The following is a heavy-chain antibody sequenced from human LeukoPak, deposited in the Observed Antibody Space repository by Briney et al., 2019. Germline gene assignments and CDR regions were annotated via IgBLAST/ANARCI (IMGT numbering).Heavy chain of an antibody. V-gene: IGHV3-30*04. Sequence: PGGSLRLSCAASGFTFSSYAMHWVRQAPGKGLEWVAVISYDGSNKYYADSVKGRFTISRDNSKNTLYLQMNSLRAEDTAVYYCARDWDGSGSNIIGYWGQGTLVTVSS. D-gene: IGHD3-10*01. CDR3: ARDWDGSGSNIIGY. CDR2: ISYDGSNK. J-gene: IGHJ4*02. CDR1: GFTFSSYA.